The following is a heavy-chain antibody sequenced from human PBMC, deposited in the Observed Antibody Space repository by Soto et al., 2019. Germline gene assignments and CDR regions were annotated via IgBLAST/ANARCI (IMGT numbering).Heavy chain of an antibody. CDR1: GGTFSSYA. CDR3: AIQVRGVIISYFDY. CDR2: IIPIFGTA. J-gene: IGHJ4*02. D-gene: IGHD3-10*01. Sequence: QVQLVQSGAEVMKPGSSVKVSCKASGGTFSSYAISWVRQAPGQGLEWMGGIIPIFGTANYAQKFQGRVTITADESTSTAYMELSSLRSEDTAVYYCAIQVRGVIISYFDYWGQGTLVTVSS. V-gene: IGHV1-69*01.